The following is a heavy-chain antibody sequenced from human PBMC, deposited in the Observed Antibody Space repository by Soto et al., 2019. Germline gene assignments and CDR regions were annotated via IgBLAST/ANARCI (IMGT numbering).Heavy chain of an antibody. V-gene: IGHV3-30-3*01. CDR1: GFTFSSYA. CDR3: ARDRVALLWFGDRGSAFDI. J-gene: IGHJ3*02. CDR2: ISYDGSNK. Sequence: QVQLVESGGGVVQPGRSLRLSCAASGFTFSSYAMHWVRQAPGKGLEWVAVISYDGSNKYYADSVKGRFTISRDNSKNTLYLQMNSLRAEDTAVYYCARDRVALLWFGDRGSAFDIWGQGTMVTVSS. D-gene: IGHD3-10*01.